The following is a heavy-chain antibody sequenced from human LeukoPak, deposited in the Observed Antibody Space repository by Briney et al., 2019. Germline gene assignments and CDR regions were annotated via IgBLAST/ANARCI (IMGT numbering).Heavy chain of an antibody. CDR3: ARVEMATIFPFDY. CDR1: GGSISSSSYY. J-gene: IGHJ4*02. D-gene: IGHD5-24*01. Sequence: PSETLSLTCTVSGGSISSSSYYWGWIRQPPGKGLEWIGSIYYSGSTYYNPSLKSRVTISVDTSKNQFSLKLSSVTAADTAVYYCARVEMATIFPFDYWGQGTLVTVSS. CDR2: IYYSGST. V-gene: IGHV4-39*07.